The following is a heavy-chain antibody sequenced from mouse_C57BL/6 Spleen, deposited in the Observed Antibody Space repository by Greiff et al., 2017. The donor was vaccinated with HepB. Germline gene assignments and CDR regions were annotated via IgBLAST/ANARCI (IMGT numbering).Heavy chain of an antibody. CDR1: GYAFSSHW. Sequence: QVQLQQSGAELVKPGASVKISCKASGYAFSSHWMNWVKQRPGKGLERIGQIYPGDGDTNYNGKFKGKATLTADKSSSTAYMQLSSLTSEDAADYFCARAGAVTEYFDYWGQGTTLTVSS. CDR2: IYPGDGDT. V-gene: IGHV1-80*01. D-gene: IGHD2-13*01. CDR3: ARAGAVTEYFDY. J-gene: IGHJ2*01.